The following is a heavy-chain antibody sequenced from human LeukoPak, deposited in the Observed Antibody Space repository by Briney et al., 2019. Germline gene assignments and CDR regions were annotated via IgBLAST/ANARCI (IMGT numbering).Heavy chain of an antibody. J-gene: IGHJ4*02. V-gene: IGHV4-39*01. CDR1: GGSISSSSYY. D-gene: IGHD1-26*01. Sequence: SETLSLTCTVSGGSISSSSYYWGWIRQPPGKGLEWIGTIYYSGSTYYNPSLKSRVTISVDTSKNQFSLKLSSVTAADTAVYYCARRGKRLVGTTTGVDYWGQGTLVTVSS. CDR2: IYYSGST. CDR3: ARRGKRLVGTTTGVDY.